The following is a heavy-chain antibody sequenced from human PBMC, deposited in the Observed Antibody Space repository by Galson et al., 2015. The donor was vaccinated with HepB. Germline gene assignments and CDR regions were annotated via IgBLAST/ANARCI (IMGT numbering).Heavy chain of an antibody. CDR3: ARGDGGYSYRHYYYYAMDV. CDR2: ISSSSYT. Sequence: SLRLSCAASGFTFSDYYMSWIRQAPGKGLEWVSYISSSSYTNYADSVKGRFTISRDNAKNSLYLQMNSLRAEDTAVYYCARGDGGYSYRHYYYYAMDVWGQGTTVTVSS. CDR1: GFTFSDYY. D-gene: IGHD5-18*01. J-gene: IGHJ6*02. V-gene: IGHV3-11*05.